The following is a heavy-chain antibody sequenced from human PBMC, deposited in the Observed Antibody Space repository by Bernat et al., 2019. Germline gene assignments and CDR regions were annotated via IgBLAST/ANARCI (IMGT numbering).Heavy chain of an antibody. CDR2: INSDGSST. CDR3: ARDGWNYWSWFDT. J-gene: IGHJ5*02. D-gene: IGHD1-7*01. V-gene: IGHV3-74*01. CDR1: GFTFSSYW. Sequence: EVQLVESGGGLVQPGGSLRLSCAASGFTFSSYWMHWVRQAPGKGLVWVSRINSDGSSTSYADSVKGRFTITRDNAKNTVYLKMNSLRAEDTAVYYCARDGWNYWSWFDTWGQGTLVTVSS.